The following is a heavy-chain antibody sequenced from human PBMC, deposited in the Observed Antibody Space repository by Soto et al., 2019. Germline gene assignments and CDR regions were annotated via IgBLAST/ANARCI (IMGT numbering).Heavy chain of an antibody. CDR3: ARDRGSSSSHYYYYGMDV. Sequence: GASVKVSCKASGYTFTGYYMHWVRQAPGQGLEWMGWINPNSGGTNYAQKYQGWVTMTRDTSISTAYMELSRLRSDDTAVYYCARDRGSSSSHYYYYGMDVWGQGTTVTVSS. CDR1: GYTFTGYY. V-gene: IGHV1-2*04. J-gene: IGHJ6*02. CDR2: INPNSGGT. D-gene: IGHD6-6*01.